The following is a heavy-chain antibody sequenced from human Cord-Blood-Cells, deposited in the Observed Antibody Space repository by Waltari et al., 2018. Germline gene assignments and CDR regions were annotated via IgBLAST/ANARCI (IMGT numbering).Heavy chain of an antibody. V-gene: IGHV4-34*01. Sequence: QVQLQQWGAGLLKPSETLSLTCAVYGGSFSGYYWSWIRQPPGKGLEWIGEINHSGSNNYNPSLKSRVTRSVDTSKNQCSLKLSSVTAADTAVYYCARGGEAGMGYWGQGTLVTVSS. J-gene: IGHJ4*02. CDR3: ARGGEAGMGY. CDR1: GGSFSGYY. D-gene: IGHD2-21*01. CDR2: INHSGSN.